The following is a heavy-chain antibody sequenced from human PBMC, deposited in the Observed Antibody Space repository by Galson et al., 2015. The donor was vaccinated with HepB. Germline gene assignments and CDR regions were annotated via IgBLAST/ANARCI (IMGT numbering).Heavy chain of an antibody. Sequence: SLRLSCAASGFTFSSYSMNWVRQAPGKGLEWVSYISSSSSTIYYADSVKGRFTISRDNAKNSLCLQMNSLRDEDTAVYYCARVVAGTPHFWGQGTLVTVSS. D-gene: IGHD6-19*01. CDR1: GFTFSSYS. CDR2: ISSSSSTI. J-gene: IGHJ4*02. CDR3: ARVVAGTPHF. V-gene: IGHV3-48*02.